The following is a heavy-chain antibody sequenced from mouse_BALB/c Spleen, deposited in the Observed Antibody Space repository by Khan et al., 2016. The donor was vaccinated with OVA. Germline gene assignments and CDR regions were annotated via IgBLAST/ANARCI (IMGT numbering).Heavy chain of an antibody. CDR2: ISSGGNT. V-gene: IGHV5-6-5*01. Sequence: EVELVESGGGLVKPGGSLKLSCAGSGFTFSNYAMSWVRLTPEKRLEWVASISSGGNTYYPDSVKGRFTISRDNARNILYLQMSSLRSEDTAMYNCGRLVDYWGQGTSVTVSS. J-gene: IGHJ4*01. CDR1: GFTFSNYA. CDR3: GRLVDY.